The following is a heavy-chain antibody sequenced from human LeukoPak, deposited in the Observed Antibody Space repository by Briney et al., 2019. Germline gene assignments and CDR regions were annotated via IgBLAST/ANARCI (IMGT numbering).Heavy chain of an antibody. D-gene: IGHD3-3*01. CDR1: GFTFSSYA. CDR3: ARQKPPPSVFGVVIPHYYYYYMDV. J-gene: IGHJ6*03. V-gene: IGHV3-20*04. CDR2: ISWNSGSI. Sequence: GGSLRLSCAASGFTFSSYAMSWVRQAPGKGLEWVSGISWNSGSIGYADSVKGRFTISRDNAKNSLYLQMNSLRAEDTALYYCARQKPPPSVFGVVIPHYYYYYMDVWGKGSTVTVSS.